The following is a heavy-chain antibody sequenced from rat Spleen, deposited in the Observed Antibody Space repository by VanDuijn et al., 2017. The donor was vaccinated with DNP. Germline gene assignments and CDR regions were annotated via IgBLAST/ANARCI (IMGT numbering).Heavy chain of an antibody. V-gene: IGHV3-1*01. Sequence: EVQLQESGPGLVKPSQSLSLTCSVTGYSITSNYWAWIRKFPGNQMEWMGYISYSGFTRYNPSLKSRMSITRETSKNQFFLQLNSVTTEDTATYYCARSYYDGSYYYGNWGRGVMVTVSS. D-gene: IGHD1-12*02. CDR2: ISYSGFT. J-gene: IGHJ2*01. CDR3: ARSYYDGSYYYGN. CDR1: GYSITSNY.